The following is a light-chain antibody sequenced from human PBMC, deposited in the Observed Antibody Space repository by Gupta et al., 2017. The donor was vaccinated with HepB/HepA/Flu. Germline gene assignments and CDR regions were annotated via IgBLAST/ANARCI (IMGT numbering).Light chain of an antibody. Sequence: SALTPPSPVSGSSGPSVTISCTGTSSDVGGYNSVSWYQQHPGKAPKLMIYDVNKRPSGVPDRFSGSKSGNTASLTISGLQAEDEADYHCCSYAGDSSYVFGSGTKVTVL. CDR1: SSDVGGYNS. CDR2: DVN. V-gene: IGLV2-11*01. J-gene: IGLJ1*01. CDR3: CSYAGDSSYV.